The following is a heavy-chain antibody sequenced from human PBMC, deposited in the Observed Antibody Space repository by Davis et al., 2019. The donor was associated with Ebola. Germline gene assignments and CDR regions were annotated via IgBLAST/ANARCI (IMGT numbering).Heavy chain of an antibody. Sequence: GESLKISCSASGFTFSSFTMHWVRQAPGKGLECVSAITNDGDKTYYADSVTGRFTVSRDNPKNTLYLQMRSLRTDDTAVYYCARAEDDYGEYPDALDIWGQGTVVTVSS. CDR1: GFTFSSFT. CDR3: ARAEDDYGEYPDALDI. CDR2: ITNDGDKT. V-gene: IGHV3-64D*08. D-gene: IGHD4-17*01. J-gene: IGHJ3*02.